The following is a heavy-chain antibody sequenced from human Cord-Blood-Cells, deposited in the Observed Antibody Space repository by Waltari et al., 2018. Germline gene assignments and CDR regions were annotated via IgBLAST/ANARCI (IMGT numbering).Heavy chain of an antibody. Sequence: VQLVQSGAAVKKPGSSVKVSCRASAGTFSSYATSWVRQAPGQGLEWMGGIIPIFGTANYAQKFQGRVTITADKSTSTAYMELSSLRSEDTAVYYCARSIDDYSIEVYYYGMDVWGQGTTVTVSS. CDR3: ARSIDDYSIEVYYYGMDV. D-gene: IGHD4-4*01. CDR1: AGTFSSYA. CDR2: IIPIFGTA. J-gene: IGHJ6*02. V-gene: IGHV1-69*06.